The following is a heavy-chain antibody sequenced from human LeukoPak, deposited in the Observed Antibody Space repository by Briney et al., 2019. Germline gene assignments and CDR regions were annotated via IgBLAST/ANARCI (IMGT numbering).Heavy chain of an antibody. Sequence: PGGSLRLSCAASGFTLSSYAMSWVRQAPGKGLEWVSAISGSGCSTYYADSVKGRFTISRDNSKNALYLQMNSLRAEDTAVYYCAKDVTTSINWFDPWGQGTLVTVSS. CDR1: GFTLSSYA. CDR3: AKDVTTSINWFDP. J-gene: IGHJ5*02. CDR2: ISGSGCST. D-gene: IGHD4-17*01. V-gene: IGHV3-23*01.